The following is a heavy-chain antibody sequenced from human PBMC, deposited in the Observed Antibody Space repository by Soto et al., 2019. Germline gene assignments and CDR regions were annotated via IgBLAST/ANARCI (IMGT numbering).Heavy chain of an antibody. D-gene: IGHD5-12*01. V-gene: IGHV3-30-3*01. Sequence: QEQLVESGGGVAQPGRSLRLSCRVSGFTFINYAMHWVRQAPGKGLEWVALISGDGTNQYYADSVKSRFTISRDNSRNTLSLQMNSLRSDDTAVDYCARQRSHLRTGWLDPWGQGTLVTVSS. J-gene: IGHJ5*02. CDR1: GFTFINYA. CDR2: ISGDGTNQ. CDR3: ARQRSHLRTGWLDP.